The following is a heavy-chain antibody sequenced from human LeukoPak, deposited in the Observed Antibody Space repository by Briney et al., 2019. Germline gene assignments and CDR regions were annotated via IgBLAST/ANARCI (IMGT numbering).Heavy chain of an antibody. D-gene: IGHD3-16*02. Sequence: ASVKVSCKASGYTFTTYAMHWVRQAPGQRLEWMGWINAGNGNTKYSQRFQDRVTITRDTSASTAYMELSSLRSEDTAVYYCARYAGSYRSGFDYWGQGTLVTVSS. CDR3: ARYAGSYRSGFDY. CDR1: GYTFTTYA. V-gene: IGHV1-3*01. CDR2: INAGNGNT. J-gene: IGHJ4*02.